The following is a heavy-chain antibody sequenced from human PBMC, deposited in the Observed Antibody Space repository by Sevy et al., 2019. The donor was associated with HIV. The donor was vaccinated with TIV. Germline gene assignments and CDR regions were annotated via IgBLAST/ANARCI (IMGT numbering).Heavy chain of an antibody. Sequence: GGSLRLSCAASGFTFSSYEMNWVRQAPGKGLEWVSYISSSGSTIYSGDSVKGRFTISRDNAKNSLYLQMNSLRAEDTAGYYCARVLGCSSTSCYIPSYYYYGMDVWGQGTTVTVSS. J-gene: IGHJ6*02. CDR3: ARVLGCSSTSCYIPSYYYYGMDV. CDR2: ISSSGSTI. V-gene: IGHV3-48*03. CDR1: GFTFSSYE. D-gene: IGHD2-2*02.